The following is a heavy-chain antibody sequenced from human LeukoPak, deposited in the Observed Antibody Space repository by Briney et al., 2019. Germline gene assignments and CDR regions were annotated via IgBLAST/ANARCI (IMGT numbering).Heavy chain of an antibody. CDR1: GVTVTTIY. CDR2: IYPDGRA. V-gene: IGHV3-53*01. CDR3: ATLRGWCGEVCFDY. Sequence: GGSLRLSCAPSGVTVTTIYMGWVRQAPGKGLDWVSVIYPDGRAYYAESVKGRFTISKDSSENTLFLQMNNLRAEDTAVYYCATLRGWCGEVCFDYWGQGTLVTVSS. J-gene: IGHJ4*02. D-gene: IGHD3-10*01.